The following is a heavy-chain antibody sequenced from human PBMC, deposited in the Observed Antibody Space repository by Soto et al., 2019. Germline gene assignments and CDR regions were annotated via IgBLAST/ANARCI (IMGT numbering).Heavy chain of an antibody. CDR1: GYSFNNYW. CDR2: IYPGDSDT. CDR3: ARSRRGAYSSGWYSPSGYYNYGIDV. D-gene: IGHD6-19*01. Sequence: PGESLKISCKGSGYSFNNYWIGWVRQMPGKGLEWMGVIYPGDSDTRYSPSFQGQVSISADTSISTAYLQWTSLKASDTAMYYCARSRRGAYSSGWYSPSGYYNYGIDVWGQGTKVTVAS. J-gene: IGHJ6*02. V-gene: IGHV5-51*01.